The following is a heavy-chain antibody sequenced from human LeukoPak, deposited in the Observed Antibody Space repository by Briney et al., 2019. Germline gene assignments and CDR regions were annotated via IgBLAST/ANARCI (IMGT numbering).Heavy chain of an antibody. CDR1: GFTFSSYW. V-gene: IGHV3-7*03. D-gene: IGHD2-2*02. J-gene: IGHJ6*02. CDR2: IKQDGSEK. Sequence: GGSLRLSCAASGFTFSSYWMSWVRQAPGKGLEWVANIKQDGSEKYYVDSVKGRFTISRDNSKNTLYLQMNSLRAEDTAVYYCALEVPAAILDYGMDVWGQGTTVTVSS. CDR3: ALEVPAAILDYGMDV.